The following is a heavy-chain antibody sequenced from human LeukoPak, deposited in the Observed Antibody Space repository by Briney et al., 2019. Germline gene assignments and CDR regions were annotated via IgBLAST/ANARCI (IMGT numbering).Heavy chain of an antibody. Sequence: PGGSLRLSCAAPGFSFSSYWMGWVRQAPGKGLEWVASIKQDGVEKHYVDSLKGRVIISRDNAENSLYLQVNSLRVEDTVVYYCASGSSGRYFANFEYWGQGVLLTVSS. J-gene: IGHJ4*02. CDR1: GFSFSSYW. V-gene: IGHV3-7*01. CDR2: IKQDGVEK. CDR3: ASGSSGRYFANFEY. D-gene: IGHD6-19*01.